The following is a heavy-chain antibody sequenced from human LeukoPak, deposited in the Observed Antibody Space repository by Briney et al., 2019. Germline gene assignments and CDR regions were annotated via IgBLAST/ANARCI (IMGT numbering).Heavy chain of an antibody. J-gene: IGHJ3*01. CDR1: GFTFSTYW. CDR2: ISTGGGTI. V-gene: IGHV3-48*04. D-gene: IGHD1-26*01. CDR3: ARGSGSVDAFDV. Sequence: PGGSLRLSCAASGFTFSTYWMHWVRQAPGKGLEWVSYISTGGGTIYYADSVKGRLTISRDNAKNSLYLQMNGLRAEDSAVYYCARGSGSVDAFDVWGQGTMVSISS.